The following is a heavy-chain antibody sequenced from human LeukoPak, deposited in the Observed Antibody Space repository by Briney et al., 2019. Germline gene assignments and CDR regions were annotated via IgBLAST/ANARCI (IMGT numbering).Heavy chain of an antibody. J-gene: IGHJ6*02. V-gene: IGHV3-15*07. Sequence: GGSLRLSCAASGFTFSNAWMNWVRQAPGKGLEWVGRIKSKTDGGTTDYAAPVKGRFTISRDDSKNTLYLQMNGLKTEDTAVYYCTTPQEGCSGGSCSYYYYGMDVWGQGTTVTVSS. CDR2: IKSKTDGGTT. CDR1: GFTFSNAW. CDR3: TTPQEGCSGGSCSYYYYGMDV. D-gene: IGHD2-15*01.